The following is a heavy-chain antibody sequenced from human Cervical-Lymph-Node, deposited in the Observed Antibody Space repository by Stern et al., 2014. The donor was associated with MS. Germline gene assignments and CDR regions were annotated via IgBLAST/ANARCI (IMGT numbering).Heavy chain of an antibody. CDR1: GGSISSGGYY. CDR2: IYYSGST. V-gene: IGHV4-31*03. Sequence: QLQLQESGPGLVKPSQTLSLTCTVSGGSISSGGYYWSWIRQHPGKGLEWIGYIYYSGSTYYNPSLKSRVTISVDTSKNQFSLKLSSVTAADTAVYYCARETDDSSGYYSFFDYWGQGTLVTVSS. J-gene: IGHJ4*02. D-gene: IGHD3-22*01. CDR3: ARETDDSSGYYSFFDY.